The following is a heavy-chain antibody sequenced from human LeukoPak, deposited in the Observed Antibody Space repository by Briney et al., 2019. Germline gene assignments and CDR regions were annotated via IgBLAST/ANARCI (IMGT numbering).Heavy chain of an antibody. CDR3: ARGPSSIAVVPGAIFD. J-gene: IGHJ4*02. D-gene: IGHD2-2*01. CDR1: GGSISSYY. CDR2: IDSRGST. Sequence: SETLSLTCTVSGGSISSYYWNWIRQPAGKGLEWIGRIDSRGSTNWNPSLKGRVTMSIDTSKNQFSLKLSSVTAADTAVYFCARGPSSIAVVPGAIFDWGQGALVTVSS. V-gene: IGHV4-4*07.